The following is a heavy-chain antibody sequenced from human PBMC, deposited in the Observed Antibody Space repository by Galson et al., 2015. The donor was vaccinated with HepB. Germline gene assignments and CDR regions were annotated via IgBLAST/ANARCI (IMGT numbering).Heavy chain of an antibody. CDR1: GFTFSSSA. V-gene: IGHV3-23*01. CDR3: AKGRSQFQLSNIHGDYDLLDRDAFDI. J-gene: IGHJ3*02. D-gene: IGHD4-17*01. Sequence: SLRLSCAASGFTFSSSAMNWVRQAPGKGLEWVSDISGSGGITYYADSVKGRFTISRDNSKNTLYLQMNSLRAEDTAVYYCAKGRSQFQLSNIHGDYDLLDRDAFDIWGQGTMVTVSS. CDR2: ISGSGGIT.